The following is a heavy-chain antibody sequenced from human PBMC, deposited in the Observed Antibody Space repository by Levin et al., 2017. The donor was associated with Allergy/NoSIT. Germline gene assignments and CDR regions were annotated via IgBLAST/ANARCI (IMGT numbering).Heavy chain of an antibody. Sequence: GESLKISCAASGFTVSSNYMSWVRQAPGKGLEWVSVIYSGGSTYYADSVKGRFTISRDNSKNTLYLQMNSLRAEDTAVYYCAREDIVVVPAAKDYYYYMDVWGKGTTVTVSS. D-gene: IGHD2-2*01. J-gene: IGHJ6*03. CDR1: GFTVSSNY. V-gene: IGHV3-66*02. CDR2: IYSGGST. CDR3: AREDIVVVPAAKDYYYYMDV.